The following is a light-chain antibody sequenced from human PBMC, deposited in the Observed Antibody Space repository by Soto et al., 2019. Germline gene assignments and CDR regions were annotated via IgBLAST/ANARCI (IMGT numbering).Light chain of an antibody. J-gene: IGKJ2*01. CDR2: KAS. CDR1: QSISSW. V-gene: IGKV1-5*03. Sequence: DIQMTQSPSTLSASVGDRVTITCRASQSISSWLAWYQQKPGKAPKLLIYKASSLESGVPSRFSGSGSGTEFTLTISSLQPDDFATYYCQQYNSCSVTFGQGTKLEIK. CDR3: QQYNSCSVT.